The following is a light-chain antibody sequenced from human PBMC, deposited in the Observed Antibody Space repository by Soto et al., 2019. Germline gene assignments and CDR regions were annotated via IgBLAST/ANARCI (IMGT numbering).Light chain of an antibody. V-gene: IGKV3-11*01. CDR1: QSVSSY. Sequence: EIVLTQSPASLSLSPGERATLSCRASQSVSSYLACYQQHPGKAPRILIYDASNRATGIPARFSGSGSGTDFTLPISSLEPENFAVYYCQQRRNCPVTFGNETKGDI. CDR2: DAS. J-gene: IGKJ3*01. CDR3: QQRRNCPVT.